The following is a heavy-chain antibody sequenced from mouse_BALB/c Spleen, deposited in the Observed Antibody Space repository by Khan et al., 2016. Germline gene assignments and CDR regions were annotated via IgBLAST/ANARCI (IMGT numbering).Heavy chain of an antibody. CDR1: GYSITSCYY. D-gene: IGHD1-1*01. J-gene: IGHJ4*01. CDR3: AICYYGGHYYYYVIDY. V-gene: IGHV3-6*02. Sequence: EVQLVESGPGLVKPSQSLSLTCSVTGYSITSCYYWNLIRQFPGNKLEWMGYLSYDGNNNYTPFLKNRITITHHPSKNQFFLTLHSLTTETPATYDCAICYYGGHYYYYVIDYWGQGTSVTVSS. CDR2: LSYDGNN.